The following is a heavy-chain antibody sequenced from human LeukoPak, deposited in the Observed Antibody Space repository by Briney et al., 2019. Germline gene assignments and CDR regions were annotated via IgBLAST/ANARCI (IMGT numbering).Heavy chain of an antibody. D-gene: IGHD2-15*01. Sequence: GGSLRLSCAASGFTFDDYAMHWVRQAPGKGLEWVSGITWNSGSIGCADSVKGRFTISRDNAKNSLYLQMNSLRAEDTALYYCAKKGTAATLDYWGQGTLVTVSS. V-gene: IGHV3-9*01. CDR2: ITWNSGSI. J-gene: IGHJ4*02. CDR3: AKKGTAATLDY. CDR1: GFTFDDYA.